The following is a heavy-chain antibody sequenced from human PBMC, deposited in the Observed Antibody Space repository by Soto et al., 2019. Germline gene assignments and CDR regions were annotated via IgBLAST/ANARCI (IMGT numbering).Heavy chain of an antibody. D-gene: IGHD2-21*01. V-gene: IGHV2-5*02. CDR3: AHTPFFGDKLDF. Sequence: QITLKESGPTLVKPTQTLTLTCTFSGFSLNTGGVGVAWIRQPPGKALEWLAIIYWDDDKRYSPSLKSRLTITKDTSKNQVVLIMTDLDPVDTATYYCAHTPFFGDKLDFWGQGTLVTVSS. CDR2: IYWDDDK. J-gene: IGHJ4*02. CDR1: GFSLNTGGVG.